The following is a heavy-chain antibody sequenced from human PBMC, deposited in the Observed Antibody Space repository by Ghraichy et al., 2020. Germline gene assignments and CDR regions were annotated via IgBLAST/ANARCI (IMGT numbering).Heavy chain of an antibody. D-gene: IGHD3-16*01. Sequence: GESLNISCEASGFSFASFAMSWVRQAPGKGLGWVSGITSAGDTYYAHSVKGRFTISRDNSKKTLFLYMSSLRAEDTGIYYCADLAWGAYWDSLPPPMGRFEIWGKGTMVNGSS. CDR3: ADLAWGAYWDSLPPPMGRFEI. V-gene: IGHV3-23*01. J-gene: IGHJ3*02. CDR1: GFSFASFA. CDR2: ITSAGDT.